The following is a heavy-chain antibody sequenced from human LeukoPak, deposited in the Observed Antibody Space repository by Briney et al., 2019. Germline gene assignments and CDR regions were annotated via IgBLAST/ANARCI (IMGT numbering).Heavy chain of an antibody. J-gene: IGHJ5*02. D-gene: IGHD1-20*01. V-gene: IGHV4-4*07. CDR1: GGSISSYY. CDR2: IYTSGST. CDR3: ARGLRITGTGNWFDP. Sequence: SETLSLTCTVSGGSISSYYWSWIRQPAGKGLEWIGRIYTSGSTNYNPSLKSRVTMSVDTSKNQFSLKLSSVTAADTAVYYCARGLRITGTGNWFDPWGREPWSPSPQ.